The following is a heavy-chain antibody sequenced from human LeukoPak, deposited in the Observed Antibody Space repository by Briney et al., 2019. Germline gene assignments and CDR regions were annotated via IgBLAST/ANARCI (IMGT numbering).Heavy chain of an antibody. CDR2: INPNTGGT. D-gene: IGHD6-19*01. CDR1: GYTFTGYY. V-gene: IGHV1-2*02. CDR3: ARVDRPYSSSVGY. Sequence: ASVKVSCKASGYTFTGYYIHWVRQAPGEGLEWMGWINPNTGGTNYAQKFQGRATMTRDTSISTAYMELSRLRSDDTAVYYCARVDRPYSSSVGYWGQGTLVTVSS. J-gene: IGHJ4*02.